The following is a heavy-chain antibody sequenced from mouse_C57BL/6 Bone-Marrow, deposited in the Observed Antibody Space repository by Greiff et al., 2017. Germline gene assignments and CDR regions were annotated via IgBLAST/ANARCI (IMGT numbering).Heavy chain of an antibody. CDR2: IYPGSGST. D-gene: IGHD1-1*01. J-gene: IGHJ1*03. Sequence: QVQLQQPGAELVKPGASVKMSCKASGYTFTSYWITWVKQRLGQGLEWIGDIYPGSGSTNYNEKFKSKATLTVDTSSSTAYMQLSSLTSEDSAVYYCARAGVVATYWYFDVWGTGTTVTVSS. CDR3: ARAGVVATYWYFDV. V-gene: IGHV1-55*01. CDR1: GYTFTSYW.